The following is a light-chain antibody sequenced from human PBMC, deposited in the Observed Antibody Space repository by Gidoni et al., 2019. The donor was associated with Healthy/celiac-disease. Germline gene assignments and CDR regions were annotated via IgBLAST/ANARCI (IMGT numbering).Light chain of an antibody. CDR2: SNN. J-gene: IGLJ3*02. Sequence: QSVLTQPPSASGTPGQRVTISCSGSSSNIGSNTVNWYQQLPGTPPKLLIYSNNQRPSGVPDRFSGSKSGTSASLAISGLQSEDEADYYCAAWEDSLNGWVFGGGTKLTVL. CDR1: SSNIGSNT. CDR3: AAWEDSLNGWV. V-gene: IGLV1-44*01.